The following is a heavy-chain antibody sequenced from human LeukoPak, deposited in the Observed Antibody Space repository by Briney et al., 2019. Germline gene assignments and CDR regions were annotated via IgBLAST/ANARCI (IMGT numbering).Heavy chain of an antibody. J-gene: IGHJ4*02. D-gene: IGHD3-22*01. V-gene: IGHV3-11*04. CDR1: GFTFSHYY. CDR3: ARDRGGDSSGYYFLFDY. CDR2: ISSSSSTI. Sequence: GGSLRLSCAASGFTFSHYYMSWIRQAPGKGLEWVSYISSSSSTIYYADSVKGRFTISRDNAKNSLYLQMNSLRAEDTAVYYCARDRGGDSSGYYFLFDYWGQGTLVTVSS.